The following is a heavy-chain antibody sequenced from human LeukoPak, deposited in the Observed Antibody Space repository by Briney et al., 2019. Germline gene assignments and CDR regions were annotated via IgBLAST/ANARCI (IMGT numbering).Heavy chain of an antibody. CDR1: GFSFSSYW. CDR3: ARDQYKVDC. CDR2: ITQDGSTT. J-gene: IGHJ4*02. D-gene: IGHD1-1*01. V-gene: IGHV3-74*03. Sequence: GGSLRLSCAASGFSFSSYWMHWVRQAPGKGLVWVSRITQDGSTTKYADTVKGRFTISRDNAQNTVYLEMNSLRPEDTAVYYCARDQYKVDCWGQGTLVTVSS.